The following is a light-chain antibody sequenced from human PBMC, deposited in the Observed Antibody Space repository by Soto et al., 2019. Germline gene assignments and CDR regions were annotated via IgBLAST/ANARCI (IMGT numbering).Light chain of an antibody. CDR2: DAS. V-gene: IGKV1-5*01. Sequence: DILVTKSASILSASVGDTVTITCRASQSISKWVAWYQQRAGKAPTALIFDASNSEKGVPSRFSGSGSGTDFTLTISSLEPEDFAVYYCQQRSNWPLTVGPGTKVDIK. CDR3: QQRSNWPLT. J-gene: IGKJ3*01. CDR1: QSISKW.